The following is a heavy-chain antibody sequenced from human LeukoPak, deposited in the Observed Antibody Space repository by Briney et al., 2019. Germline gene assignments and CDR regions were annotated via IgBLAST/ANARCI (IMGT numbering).Heavy chain of an antibody. CDR2: TSSYGNNK. V-gene: IGHV3-33*05. D-gene: IGHD1-7*01. CDR3: AKRRGLELIYYYYMDV. Sequence: GGSLRLSCAASGFTFSSYGMHWVRQAPGKGLEWVAGTSSYGNNKYYADSVKGRFTISRDNSKNTLYLQMNSLRAEDTAVYYCAKRRGLELIYYYYMDVWGKGTTVTVCS. J-gene: IGHJ6*03. CDR1: GFTFSSYG.